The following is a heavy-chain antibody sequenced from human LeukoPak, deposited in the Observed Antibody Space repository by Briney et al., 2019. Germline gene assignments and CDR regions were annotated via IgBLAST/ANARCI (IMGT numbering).Heavy chain of an antibody. CDR1: GFTFSRYS. J-gene: IGHJ4*02. D-gene: IGHD6-19*01. CDR2: ISSSSSTI. CDR3: ARVGGWYQFDY. Sequence: PGGSLRLSCAASGFTFSRYSMNWVRQAPGKGLEWVSYISSSSSTIYYADSVKGRFTISRDNAKNSLYLQMNSLRAEDTAVYYCARVGGWYQFDYWGQGTLVTVSS. V-gene: IGHV3-48*04.